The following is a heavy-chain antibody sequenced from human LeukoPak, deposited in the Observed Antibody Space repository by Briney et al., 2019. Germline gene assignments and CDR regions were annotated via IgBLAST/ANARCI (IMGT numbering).Heavy chain of an antibody. CDR3: ARDISPDGGY. Sequence: GGSLRLSCAASGFTFSAYAMSWVRQAPGKGLEWVSYITSSSSIRCYRDSESGRFTISIENDKNSLYLQMNSLRDGDTVVYCCARDISPDGGYWGQGTLVTVSS. V-gene: IGHV3-48*02. D-gene: IGHD2-15*01. J-gene: IGHJ4*02. CDR1: GFTFSAYA. CDR2: ITSSSSIR.